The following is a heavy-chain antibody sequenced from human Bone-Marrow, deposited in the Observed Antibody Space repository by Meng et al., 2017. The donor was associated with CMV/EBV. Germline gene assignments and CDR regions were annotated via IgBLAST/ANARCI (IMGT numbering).Heavy chain of an antibody. CDR2: ISWNSGSI. D-gene: IGHD1-26*01. J-gene: IGHJ4*02. Sequence: SLKISCAAPGFTFDDYAMHWVRQAPGKGLEWVSGISWNSGSIGYADSVKGRFTISRDNAKNSLYLQMNSLRAEDTAVYYFARAGEYIVGATAKKRVGVLVYWGQGTLVTVSS. V-gene: IGHV3-9*01. CDR1: GFTFDDYA. CDR3: ARAGEYIVGATAKKRVGVLVY.